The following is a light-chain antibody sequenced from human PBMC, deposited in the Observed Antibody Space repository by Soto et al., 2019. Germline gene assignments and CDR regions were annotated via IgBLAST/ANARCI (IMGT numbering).Light chain of an antibody. CDR3: QSYDSSLSNSGV. Sequence: QSALSQPASVSGSPGQSITISCTGTSSDVGGFEYVSWYQHQPGKAPKLIIYDVTKRPSGVSNRFSGSKSGNTASLTITGLQAEDEADYYCQSYDSSLSNSGVFGGGTKLTVL. CDR2: DVT. CDR1: SSDVGGFEY. V-gene: IGLV2-14*01. J-gene: IGLJ3*02.